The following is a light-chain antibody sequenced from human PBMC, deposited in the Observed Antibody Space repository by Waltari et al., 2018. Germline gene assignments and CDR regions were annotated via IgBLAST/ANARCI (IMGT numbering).Light chain of an antibody. J-gene: IGKJ4*01. V-gene: IGKV3-11*01. Sequence: EIVLTQSPATLSLSPGGRATLSCRASQSVSTFLAWYQQKPGQAPRLLIYDASNRATGIPARFSGSGSGTDFTLTISSLDPEDFAVYFCQQRSNWPLTFGGGTKVEIK. CDR2: DAS. CDR1: QSVSTF. CDR3: QQRSNWPLT.